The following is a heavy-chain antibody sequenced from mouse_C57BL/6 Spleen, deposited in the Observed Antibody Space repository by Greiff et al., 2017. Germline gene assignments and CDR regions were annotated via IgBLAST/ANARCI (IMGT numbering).Heavy chain of an antibody. Sequence: QVQLQQPGAELVMPGASVKLSCKASGYTFTSYWMHWVKQRPGQGLEWIGEIDPSDSYTNYNQKFKGKSTLTVDKSSSTAYMQLSSLTSEDSAVYYCARRNYSNRYFDGWGTGTTVTVSS. CDR3: ARRNYSNRYFDG. V-gene: IGHV1-69*01. D-gene: IGHD2-5*01. CDR2: IDPSDSYT. J-gene: IGHJ1*03. CDR1: GYTFTSYW.